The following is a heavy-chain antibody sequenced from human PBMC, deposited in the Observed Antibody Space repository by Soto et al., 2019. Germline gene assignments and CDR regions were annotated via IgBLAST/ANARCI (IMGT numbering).Heavy chain of an antibody. CDR1: GGSISSGGYP. V-gene: IGHV4-30-2*01. J-gene: IGHJ5*02. CDR2: IYHSGST. D-gene: IGHD3-10*01. CDR3: ARVRRSGESGYWFDP. Sequence: SETLSLTCTVSGGSISSGGYPWSWIRQPPGKGLEWIGYIYHSGSTYYNPSLKSLVTISVDRSKNQFSLKLNSVTAADTAMYYCARVRRSGESGYWFDPWGQGTLVTVS.